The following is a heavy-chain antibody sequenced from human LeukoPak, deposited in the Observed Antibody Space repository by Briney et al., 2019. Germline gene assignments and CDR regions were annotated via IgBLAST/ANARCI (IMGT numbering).Heavy chain of an antibody. CDR1: GFTFSTYS. V-gene: IGHV3-21*01. Sequence: PGGSLRLSCAASGFTFSTYSMNWVRQAPGKGLEWVSSISSSSTYVFYADSVKGRFTISRDNAKNSLYLQMNSLRAEDTAVYYCARAYKGYCSSTSCYSVDYWGQGTLVTVSS. CDR3: ARAYKGYCSSTSCYSVDY. J-gene: IGHJ4*02. D-gene: IGHD2-2*01. CDR2: ISSSSTYV.